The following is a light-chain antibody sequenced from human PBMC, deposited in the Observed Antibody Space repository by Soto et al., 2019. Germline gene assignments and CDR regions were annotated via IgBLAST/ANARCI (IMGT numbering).Light chain of an antibody. Sequence: EIMMTQSPATLSVSPGERATLSCRASQSVKSSLAWYQQKPGQAPRLLIYGASTRATGIPARFSGSGSGTEFTLTISSLQSVDFAVYSCQQYNNWPWTFGQGTKVDIK. V-gene: IGKV3-15*01. CDR1: QSVKSS. CDR2: GAS. J-gene: IGKJ1*01. CDR3: QQYNNWPWT.